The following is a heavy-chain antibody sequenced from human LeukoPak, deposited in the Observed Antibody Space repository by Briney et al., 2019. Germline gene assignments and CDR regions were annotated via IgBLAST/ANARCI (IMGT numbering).Heavy chain of an antibody. V-gene: IGHV4-59*01. D-gene: IGHD6-25*01. CDR1: GGSLKNYY. Sequence: PSETLSLTCTVSGGSLKNYYWGWIRQPPGKGLEWIGYIYYSGSTNYNPSLKSRVTISVDTSKNQFSLKLSSVTAADTAVYYCASARLGSGLEGAFDIWGQGTMVTVSS. CDR2: IYYSGST. J-gene: IGHJ3*02. CDR3: ASARLGSGLEGAFDI.